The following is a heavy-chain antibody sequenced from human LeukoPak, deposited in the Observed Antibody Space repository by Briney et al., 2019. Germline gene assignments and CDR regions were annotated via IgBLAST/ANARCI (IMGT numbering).Heavy chain of an antibody. Sequence: GGSLRLSCAASGLTVTSNYMSWIRQSPGKGLEWVSVIYSGGDTYYPDSVKGRFTLSRDNSKNTLYLQMNSLRAEDPAVYYCARPGYSTGAFDYWGQGTLVTVSS. D-gene: IGHD6-25*01. CDR1: GLTVTSNY. J-gene: IGHJ4*02. CDR3: ARPGYSTGAFDY. V-gene: IGHV3-53*01. CDR2: IYSGGDT.